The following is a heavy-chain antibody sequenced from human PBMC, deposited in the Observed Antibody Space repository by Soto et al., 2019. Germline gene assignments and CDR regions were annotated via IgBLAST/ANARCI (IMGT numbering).Heavy chain of an antibody. CDR2: INSDGSST. Sequence: GGSLRLSCAASGFTFSSYWMHWVRQAPGKGLVRVSRINSDGSSTSYADSVKGRFTISRDNAKNTLYLQMNSLRAEDTAVYYCARNGYSSSRWGGYYYYYYMDVWGKGTTVTVSS. V-gene: IGHV3-74*01. CDR1: GFTFSSYW. CDR3: ARNGYSSSRWGGYYYYYYMDV. D-gene: IGHD6-13*01. J-gene: IGHJ6*03.